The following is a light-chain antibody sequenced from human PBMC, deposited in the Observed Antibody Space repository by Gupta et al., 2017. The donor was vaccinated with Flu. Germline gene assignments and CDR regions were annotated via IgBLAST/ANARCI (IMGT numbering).Light chain of an antibody. CDR3: HQRSSLPFT. Sequence: EIVLTQSPDFQSGTPKEKVTITCRASQSSGSSLHWYQQKPDQSPKLLIKYASQAGSGVPSRFSGSGSGTDFTLTINSREAEDAATYYCHQRSSLPFTFGPGTKVDIK. CDR2: YAS. V-gene: IGKV6-21*01. CDR1: QSSGSS. J-gene: IGKJ3*01.